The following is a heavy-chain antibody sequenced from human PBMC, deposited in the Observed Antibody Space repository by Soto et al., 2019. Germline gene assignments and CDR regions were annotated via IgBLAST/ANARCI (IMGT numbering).Heavy chain of an antibody. CDR2: IKSKTDGGTT. Sequence: EVQRVESGGGLIKPGASLRLSCAASGFTFSNAWMNWVRQAPGKGLEWVGRIKSKTDGGTTDYAAPVKGRFTISRDDSKNTLYLQMNSLKTEDTAVYYCTTQSSSSTNFDYWGQGTLVTVSS. J-gene: IGHJ4*02. D-gene: IGHD6-13*01. V-gene: IGHV3-15*07. CDR1: GFTFSNAW. CDR3: TTQSSSSTNFDY.